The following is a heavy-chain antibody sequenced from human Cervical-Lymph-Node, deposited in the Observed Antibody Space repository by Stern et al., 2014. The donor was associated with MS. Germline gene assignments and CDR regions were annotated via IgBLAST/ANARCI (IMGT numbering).Heavy chain of an antibody. Sequence: QLVEAGAEVKKPGHSVKVSCKASGGTFSNYAISLVRQAPGQGLAWVGGIILIFDTPKYAQKFQGRVTITADKSTDTVYMELSSLRSEDTTIYYCARALSASSGWYVGYWGQGTLVTVSS. V-gene: IGHV1-69*06. CDR2: IILIFDTP. CDR1: GGTFSNYA. J-gene: IGHJ4*02. CDR3: ARALSASSGWYVGY. D-gene: IGHD6-19*01.